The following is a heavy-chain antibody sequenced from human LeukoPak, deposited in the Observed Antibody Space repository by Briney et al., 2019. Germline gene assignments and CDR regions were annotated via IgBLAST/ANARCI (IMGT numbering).Heavy chain of an antibody. D-gene: IGHD2-8*02. Sequence: EASVKVSCKTSRYSFTTYYIHWIRQAPGQGLEWMAVITPNNGRPTYARKFQGRVTVTMDTSSSTVYMELSSLGSDDTAIYYCARDQIQVWYMVGRFDSWGQGTLVSVSS. J-gene: IGHJ4*02. CDR2: ITPNNGRP. CDR3: ARDQIQVWYMVGRFDS. V-gene: IGHV1-46*01. CDR1: RYSFTTYY.